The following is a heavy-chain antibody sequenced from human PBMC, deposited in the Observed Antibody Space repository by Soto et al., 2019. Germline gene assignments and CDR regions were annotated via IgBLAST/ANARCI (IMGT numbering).Heavy chain of an antibody. J-gene: IGHJ4*02. Sequence: QVHLVQSGAEVKKPGASVKVSCKGSGYAFTTYGITWVRQAPGQGLEWRGWISAHNGNKNYAQKRHGRVTVTRNTSTSTAYMELRSLRSDDTAVYYCARGRYGDYWGQGALVTVSS. D-gene: IGHD1-1*01. V-gene: IGHV1-18*01. CDR1: GYAFTTYG. CDR3: ARGRYGDY. CDR2: ISAHNGNK.